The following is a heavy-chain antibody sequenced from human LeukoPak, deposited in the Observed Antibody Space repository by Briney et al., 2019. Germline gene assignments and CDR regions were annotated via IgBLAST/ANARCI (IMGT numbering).Heavy chain of an antibody. CDR3: ASPPIVVVPAAKNFDY. CDR2: ITGSGGST. J-gene: IGHJ4*02. V-gene: IGHV3-23*01. CDR1: GFTFSSYD. Sequence: AGGSLRLSCAASGFTFSSYDMSWVRQAPGKGLEWVSVITGSGGSTDYADSVKGRFTISRDNSKNTLYLQMNSLRAEDTAVYYCASPPIVVVPAAKNFDYWGQGTLVTVSS. D-gene: IGHD2-2*01.